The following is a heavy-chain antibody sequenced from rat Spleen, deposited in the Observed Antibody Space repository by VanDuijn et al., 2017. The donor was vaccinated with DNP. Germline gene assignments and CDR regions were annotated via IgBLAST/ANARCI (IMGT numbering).Heavy chain of an antibody. CDR1: GFSFSYYY. J-gene: IGHJ2*01. CDR2: IRYDGGST. D-gene: IGHD4-3*01. CDR3: LRWNSGHFDY. Sequence: EVQLVESGGGLVQPGRSLKLSCAASGFSFSYYYMAWVRQAPTKGLEWVAYIRYDGGSTYYGDSVKGRFAISRDNAKSTLYLQMNSLRSEDIATYYCLRWNSGHFDYWGQGVMVTVSS. V-gene: IGHV5-22*01.